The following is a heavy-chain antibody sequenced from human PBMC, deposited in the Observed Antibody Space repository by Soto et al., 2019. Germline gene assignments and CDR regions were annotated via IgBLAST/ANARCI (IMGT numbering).Heavy chain of an antibody. CDR3: AKDGGGGQHIAAAGTYVWYYFDY. V-gene: IGHV3-30*18. Sequence: QVQLVESGGGVVQPGRSLRLSCAASGFTFSSYGMHWVRQAPGKGLEWVAVISYDGSNKYYADSVKGRFTISRDNSKNPLYLQRNSLRAEDTAVYYCAKDGGGGQHIAAAGTYVWYYFDYWGQGTLVTVSS. CDR1: GFTFSSYG. CDR2: ISYDGSNK. J-gene: IGHJ4*02. D-gene: IGHD6-13*01.